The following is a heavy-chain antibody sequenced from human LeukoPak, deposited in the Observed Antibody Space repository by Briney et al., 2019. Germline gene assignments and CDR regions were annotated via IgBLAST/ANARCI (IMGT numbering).Heavy chain of an antibody. CDR2: INPSGGST. CDR3: ARDGGYSYGYFSGSPDY. J-gene: IGHJ4*02. D-gene: IGHD5-18*01. Sequence: ASVKVSCKASGYTFTSYYMHWVRQAPGQGLEWMGIINPSGGSTSYAQKFQGRVTMTRDISTSTVYMELSSLRSGDTAVYYCARDGGYSYGYFSGSPDYWGQGTLVTVSS. V-gene: IGHV1-46*01. CDR1: GYTFTSYY.